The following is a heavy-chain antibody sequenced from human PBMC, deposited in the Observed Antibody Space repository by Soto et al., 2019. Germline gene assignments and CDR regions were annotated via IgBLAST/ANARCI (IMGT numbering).Heavy chain of an antibody. Sequence: GASVKVSCKASGGTFSSYTISWVRQAPGQGLEWMGRIIPILGIANYAQKFQGRVTITADKSTSTAYMELSSLRSEDAAVYYCARGGGIAVAPIWGQGTMVTVSS. CDR2: IIPILGIA. CDR3: ARGGGIAVAPI. D-gene: IGHD6-19*01. V-gene: IGHV1-69*02. CDR1: GGTFSSYT. J-gene: IGHJ3*02.